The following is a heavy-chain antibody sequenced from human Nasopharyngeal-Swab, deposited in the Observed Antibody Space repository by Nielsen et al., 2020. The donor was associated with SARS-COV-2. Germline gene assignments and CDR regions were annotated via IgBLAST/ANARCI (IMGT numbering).Heavy chain of an antibody. V-gene: IGHV3-21*01. CDR1: GFSFSSSG. Sequence: GESLKISCAASGFSFSSSGMNWVRPAPGKGLEWVSYISSSSSYIYYADSGKGRFTISRDNAKNSLYLQMNILRAEDTAVYYCARDLGSYYGKLDDYWGQGTLVTVSS. CDR2: ISSSSSYI. J-gene: IGHJ4*02. D-gene: IGHD1-26*01. CDR3: ARDLGSYYGKLDDY.